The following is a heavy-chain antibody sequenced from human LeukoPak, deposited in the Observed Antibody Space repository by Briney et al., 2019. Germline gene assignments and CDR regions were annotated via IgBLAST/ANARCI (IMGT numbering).Heavy chain of an antibody. CDR1: GGSFSGYY. CDR2: INHSGST. V-gene: IGHV4-34*01. D-gene: IGHD3-10*01. Sequence: SETLSLTCAVYGGSFSGYYWSWIRQPPGKGLEWIGEINHSGSTNYNPSLKSRVTISVDTFKNQFSLKLSSVTAADTAVYYCARGFYGSGSKDPPTFDYWGQGTLVTVSS. J-gene: IGHJ4*02. CDR3: ARGFYGSGSKDPPTFDY.